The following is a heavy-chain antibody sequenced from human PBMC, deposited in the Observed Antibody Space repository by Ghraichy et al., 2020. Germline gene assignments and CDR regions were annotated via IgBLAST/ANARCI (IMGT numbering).Heavy chain of an antibody. CDR2: IYTSGST. V-gene: IGHV4-61*02. CDR3: ARRGIAAPLKD. J-gene: IGHJ4*02. D-gene: IGHD6-13*01. CDR1: GGSISSGSYY. Sequence: SETLSLTCTVSGGSISSGSYYWSWIRQPAGKGLEWIGRIYTSGSTNYNPSLKSRVTISVDTSKNQFSLKLSSVTAADTAVYYCARRGIAAPLKDWGQGTLVTVSS.